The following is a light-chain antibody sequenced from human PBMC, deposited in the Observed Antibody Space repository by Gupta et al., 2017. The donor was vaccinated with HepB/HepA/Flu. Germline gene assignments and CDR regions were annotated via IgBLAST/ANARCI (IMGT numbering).Light chain of an antibody. Sequence: EIVMTQPPATLSASPGERATLSCRASQRVSSNLAWYQQKPGQAPRLLIYGASTRATGIPARFSGSGSGTEFTLTISSLQSEDFAVYYCQQYNNWPRTFGQGTKVEIK. J-gene: IGKJ1*01. V-gene: IGKV3-15*01. CDR1: QRVSSN. CDR2: GAS. CDR3: QQYNNWPRT.